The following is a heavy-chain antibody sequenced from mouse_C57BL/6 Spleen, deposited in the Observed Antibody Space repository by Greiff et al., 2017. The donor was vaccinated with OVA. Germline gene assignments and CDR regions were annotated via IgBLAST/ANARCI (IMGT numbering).Heavy chain of an antibody. CDR2: IYPGSGNT. Sequence: QVQLQQSGAELVRPGASVKLSCKASSYTFTDYYINWVKQRPGQGLEWIARIYPGSGNTYYNEKFKGKATLTAEKSSSTAYMQLSSLTSEDSAVYFCARGDYCSHWGQGTTLTVSS. CDR1: SYTFTDYY. CDR3: ARGDYCSH. V-gene: IGHV1-76*01. J-gene: IGHJ2*01. D-gene: IGHD1-1*01.